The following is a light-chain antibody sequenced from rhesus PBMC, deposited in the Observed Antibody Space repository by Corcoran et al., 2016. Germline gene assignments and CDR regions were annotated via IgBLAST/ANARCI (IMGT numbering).Light chain of an antibody. CDR3: SSYGSGSTYI. CDR1: SSDIGANNR. CDR2: DVN. Sequence: QAAPTQSPSVSGSPGQSVTISCTGTSSDIGANNRVSWYQQSPGKAPKLMIYDVNKRPSGVSDRFSGSKSGSTAPLTISGLQAEDEADYYCSSYGSGSTYIFGDGTRLTVL. V-gene: IGLV2-13*03. J-gene: IGLJ1*01.